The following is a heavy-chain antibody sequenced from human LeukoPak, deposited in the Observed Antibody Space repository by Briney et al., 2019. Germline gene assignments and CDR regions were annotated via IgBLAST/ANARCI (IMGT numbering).Heavy chain of an antibody. CDR1: GYTFTGYY. Sequence: ASVKVSCKASGYTFTGYYLHWVRQAPGQGLEWVGWVNPNSGGTSSAQKFQGRVTMTRDTSLSTAYMQPSRLGSDDTAIFYCARGGYSTTWGVSDYWGQRTLATVSS. J-gene: IGHJ4*02. D-gene: IGHD2/OR15-2a*01. V-gene: IGHV1-2*02. CDR2: VNPNSGGT. CDR3: ARGGYSTTWGVSDY.